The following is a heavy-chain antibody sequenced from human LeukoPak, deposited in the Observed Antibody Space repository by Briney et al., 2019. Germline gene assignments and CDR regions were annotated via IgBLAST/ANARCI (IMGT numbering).Heavy chain of an antibody. CDR1: GFTVSSNY. J-gene: IGHJ4*02. V-gene: IGHV3-66*01. CDR3: ASPYSSGWYYFDY. CDR2: IYSGGST. D-gene: IGHD6-13*01. Sequence: GGSLRLSCAASGFTVSSNYMSWVRQAPGKGLEWVSVIYSGGSTYYADSVKGRFTISRDNSKNTLYLQMNSLRAEDTAVYYCASPYSSGWYYFDYWGQGTLVTVSS.